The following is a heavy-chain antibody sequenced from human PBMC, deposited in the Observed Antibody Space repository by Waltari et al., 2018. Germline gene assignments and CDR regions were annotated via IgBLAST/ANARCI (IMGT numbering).Heavy chain of an antibody. V-gene: IGHV4-31*03. CDR1: GGSISSGGYY. Sequence: QVQLQESGPGLVKPSQTLSLTCTVSGGSISSGGYYWSWIRQHPGKGLEWIGYIYHSVGTYYNPSLKSRVTISVDRSKNQFSLKLSSVTAADTAVYYCARESRSYYDSSGYYRVFDYWGQGTLVTVSS. J-gene: IGHJ4*02. D-gene: IGHD3-22*01. CDR2: IYHSVGT. CDR3: ARESRSYYDSSGYYRVFDY.